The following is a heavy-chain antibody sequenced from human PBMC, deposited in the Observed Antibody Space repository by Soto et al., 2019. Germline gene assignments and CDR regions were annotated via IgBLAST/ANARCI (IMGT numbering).Heavy chain of an antibody. J-gene: IGHJ3*02. D-gene: IGHD6-19*01. Sequence: SQTLXLTCAISWYIFSSNIAAFNCIRQSPSRGIEWLGRTYYRSKWYNDYAVSVKSRITINTDTSKNQFSLQLNSVTPEDTAVYYCMRVVDGNGGFDIWGQGAMVTV. V-gene: IGHV6-1*01. CDR3: MRVVDGNGGFDI. CDR1: WYIFSSNIAA. CDR2: TYYRSKWYN.